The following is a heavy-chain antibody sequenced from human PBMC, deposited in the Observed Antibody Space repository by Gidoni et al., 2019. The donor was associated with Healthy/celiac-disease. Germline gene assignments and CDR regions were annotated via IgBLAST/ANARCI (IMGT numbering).Heavy chain of an antibody. D-gene: IGHD2-21*02. CDR3: ARGEDCGGDCYYYYYGMDV. CDR1: GGPFSSYA. CDR2: FIRSLGTA. Sequence: QVQLVQSGAEVKKPGSSVKVSCKASGGPFSSYAISWVRQAPGQGLEWMGGFIRSLGTANDEQKFQGRGTITADESKSTAYMELSSLRSEDTAVYYCARGEDCGGDCYYYYYGMDVWGQGTTVTVSS. V-gene: IGHV1-69*01. J-gene: IGHJ6*02.